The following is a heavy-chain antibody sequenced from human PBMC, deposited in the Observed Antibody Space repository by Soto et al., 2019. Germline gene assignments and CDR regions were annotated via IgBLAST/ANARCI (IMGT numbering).Heavy chain of an antibody. CDR3: ARASCGARCLGRWFDP. CDR1: GGSFSGYY. Sequence: PSETLSLTCAVYGGSFSGYYWSWIRQPPGKGLEWIGEINHSGSTNYNPSLKSRVTISVDTSKNQFSLKLSSVTAADTAVYYCARASCGARCLGRWFDPWGQGTLFT. J-gene: IGHJ5*02. D-gene: IGHD3-3*01. V-gene: IGHV4-34*01. CDR2: INHSGST.